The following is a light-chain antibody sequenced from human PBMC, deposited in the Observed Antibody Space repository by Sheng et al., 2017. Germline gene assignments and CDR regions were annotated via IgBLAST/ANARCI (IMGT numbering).Light chain of an antibody. Sequence: QLVLTQSPPASASLGASVKLTCTLSSGHSSYAIAWHQQQPEKGPRYLMKLNSDDSHSKGDGIPDRFSGSSSGAERYLTISSLQSEDEADYYCQTWGTGTSVFGGGTQLTVL. CDR2: LNSDDSH. J-gene: IGLJ7*01. V-gene: IGLV4-69*01. CDR3: QTWGTGTSV. CDR1: SGHSSYA.